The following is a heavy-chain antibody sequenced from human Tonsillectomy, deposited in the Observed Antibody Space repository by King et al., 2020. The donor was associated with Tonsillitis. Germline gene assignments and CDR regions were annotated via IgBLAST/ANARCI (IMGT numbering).Heavy chain of an antibody. V-gene: IGHV1-18*01. CDR2: ISADNGNT. CDR1: GYTFTSYG. CDR3: ARGRSPQAY. J-gene: IGHJ4*02. Sequence: QLLQSGAEVKKPGASVKVSCKASGYTFTSYGIIWVRQAPGQGLEWMVWISADNGNTKYTQKLHGRVTMTTDTSTSTAYMELRSLRSDDTAAYYCARGRSPQAYWGQGTLVTVSS.